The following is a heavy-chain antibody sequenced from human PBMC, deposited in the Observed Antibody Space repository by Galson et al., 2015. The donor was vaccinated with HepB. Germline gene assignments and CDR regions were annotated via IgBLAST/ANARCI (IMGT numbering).Heavy chain of an antibody. D-gene: IGHD2-2*01. CDR3: AGGPGAISFY. Sequence: SLRLSCAASGFIFSGYGMNWVRQAPGKGLEWVSSISSGSTYIYYADSVKGRFTISRDTAKNSLYLQMNSLRAKDTAVYYCAGGPGAISFYWGQGTLVTVSS. J-gene: IGHJ4*02. CDR1: GFIFSGYG. V-gene: IGHV3-21*01. CDR2: ISSGSTYI.